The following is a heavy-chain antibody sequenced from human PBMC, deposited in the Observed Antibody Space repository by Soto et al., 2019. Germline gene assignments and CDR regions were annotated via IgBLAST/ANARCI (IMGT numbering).Heavy chain of an antibody. CDR3: ERDRDLSADIVVVPAAMHAFDI. Sequence: QVQLVESGGGLVKPGGSLRLSCAASGFTFSDYYMSWIRQAPGKGLEWVSYISSSGSTIYYADSVKGRFTISRDNAKNSLYLQMNSLRAEDTAVYYCERDRDLSADIVVVPAAMHAFDIWGQGTMVTVSS. CDR2: ISSSGSTI. V-gene: IGHV3-11*01. D-gene: IGHD2-2*01. CDR1: GFTFSDYY. J-gene: IGHJ3*02.